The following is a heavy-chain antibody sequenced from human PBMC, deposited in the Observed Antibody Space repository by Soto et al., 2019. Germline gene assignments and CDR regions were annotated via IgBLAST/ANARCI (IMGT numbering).Heavy chain of an antibody. V-gene: IGHV4-30-4*01. Sequence: QVQLQESGPRLVKPSQTLSLTCSGSGGSISSGDYYWSCIRQPPGKGLEWIGYIYDSGSTYYNSSLKSRVTISVDTSKKQLSLKLSSLTAADTAVYYCARGNGSPQYGMDVWGQGTTVTVSS. CDR2: IYDSGST. CDR1: GGSISSGDYY. J-gene: IGHJ6*01. CDR3: ARGNGSPQYGMDV. D-gene: IGHD1-1*01.